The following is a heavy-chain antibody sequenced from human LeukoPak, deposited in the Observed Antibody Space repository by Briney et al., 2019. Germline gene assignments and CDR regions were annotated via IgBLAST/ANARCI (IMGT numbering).Heavy chain of an antibody. CDR3: AREVYSSGWYDY. CDR2: IYYSGST. CDR1: GGSISSGGYY. J-gene: IGHJ4*02. Sequence: SETLSLTCTVSGGSISSGGYYWSWIRQPPGKGLEWIGYIYYSGSTNYNPSLKSRVTISVDTSMNQFSLKLSSVTAADTAVYYCAREVYSSGWYDYWGQGTLVTVSS. D-gene: IGHD6-19*01. V-gene: IGHV4-61*08.